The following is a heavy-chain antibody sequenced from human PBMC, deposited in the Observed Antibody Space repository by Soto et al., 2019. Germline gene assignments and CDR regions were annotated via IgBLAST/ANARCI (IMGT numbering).Heavy chain of an antibody. CDR2: IIPIFGTA. V-gene: IGHV1-69*13. J-gene: IGHJ4*02. D-gene: IGHD3-22*01. Sequence: SVKVSCKASGGTFSSYAISWVRQAPGQGLEWMGGIIPIFGTANYAQKFQGRVTITADESTSTAYMELSSLRSEDTAVYYCASGRANYYDSSGPFDYWGQGTLVTVSS. CDR3: ASGRANYYDSSGPFDY. CDR1: GGTFSSYA.